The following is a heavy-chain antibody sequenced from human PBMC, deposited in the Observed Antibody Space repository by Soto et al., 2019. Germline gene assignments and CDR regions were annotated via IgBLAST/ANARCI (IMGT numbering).Heavy chain of an antibody. D-gene: IGHD2-15*01. CDR1: GYTFSSYV. CDR2: INAGNGNT. J-gene: IGHJ4*02. CDR3: AREIQGTRFCSGGSCPSDY. Sequence: GASVKVSCKASGYTFSSYVMHWVRQAPGQRLEWMGWINAGNGNTRYSQESQGRITITRDTSASTAYMEVSSLRPEDTAVYYCAREIQGTRFCSGGSCPSDYWGQGTQVTVSS. V-gene: IGHV1-3*01.